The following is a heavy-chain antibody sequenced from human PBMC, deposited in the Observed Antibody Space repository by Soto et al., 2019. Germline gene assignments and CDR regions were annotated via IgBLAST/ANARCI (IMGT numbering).Heavy chain of an antibody. D-gene: IGHD1-7*01. CDR1: GFTFSSYS. CDR3: AREGHNWNYGAFDI. CDR2: ISSSSSYI. V-gene: IGHV3-21*01. Sequence: PVGSLRLSCAASGFTFSSYSMNWVRQAPGKGLEWVSSISSSSSYIYYADSVKGRFTISRDNAKNSLYLQMNSLRAEDTAVYYCAREGHNWNYGAFDIWGQGTMGTVSS. J-gene: IGHJ3*02.